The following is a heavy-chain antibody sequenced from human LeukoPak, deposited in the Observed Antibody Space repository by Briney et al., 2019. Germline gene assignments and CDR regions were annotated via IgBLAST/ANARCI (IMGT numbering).Heavy chain of an antibody. Sequence: GASVKVSCKASGYTFTGYYIHWVRQAPGQGFEWMGRINPNSGGTNYAQKIQGRVTMTRDTSISTAYMELSRLRSDDTAVYYCARDLSWGSDAFDIWGQGTMFTVSS. CDR3: ARDLSWGSDAFDI. V-gene: IGHV1-2*06. J-gene: IGHJ3*02. D-gene: IGHD6-13*01. CDR2: INPNSGGT. CDR1: GYTFTGYY.